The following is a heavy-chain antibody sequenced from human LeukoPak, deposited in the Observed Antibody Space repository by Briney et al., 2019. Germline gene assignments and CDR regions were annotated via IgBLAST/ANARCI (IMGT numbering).Heavy chain of an antibody. Sequence: GESLKISCKGSGYSFTSYWISWVRQMPGKGLEWMGRIDPSDSYTNYSPSFQGHVTISADRSISTAYLQWSSLKASDTAMYYCARVDDSSGYPFDYWGQGTLVTVSS. CDR2: IDPSDSYT. D-gene: IGHD3-22*01. CDR3: ARVDDSSGYPFDY. V-gene: IGHV5-10-1*01. CDR1: GYSFTSYW. J-gene: IGHJ4*02.